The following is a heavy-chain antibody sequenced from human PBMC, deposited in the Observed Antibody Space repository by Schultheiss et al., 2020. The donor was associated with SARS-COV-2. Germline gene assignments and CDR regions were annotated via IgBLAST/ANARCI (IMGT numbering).Heavy chain of an antibody. Sequence: GGSLRLSCAASGFTFSSYAMHWVRQAPGKGLEWVSYISSSGSTIYYADSVKGRFTISRDNAKNSLYLQMNSLRAEDTALYHCARDTSIVGATSPFDYWGQGTLVTVSS. V-gene: IGHV3-48*04. CDR3: ARDTSIVGATSPFDY. J-gene: IGHJ4*02. CDR2: ISSSGSTI. CDR1: GFTFSSYA. D-gene: IGHD1-26*01.